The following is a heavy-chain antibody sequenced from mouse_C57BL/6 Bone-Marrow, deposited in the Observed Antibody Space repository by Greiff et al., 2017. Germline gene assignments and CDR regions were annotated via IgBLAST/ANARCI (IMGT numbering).Heavy chain of an antibody. CDR3: AREGHYYGSSYRDY. CDR1: GYTFTRYW. J-gene: IGHJ2*01. D-gene: IGHD1-1*01. V-gene: IGHV1-53*01. CDR2: INPSNGGT. Sequence: QVQLKQPGTELVKPGASVKLSCKASGYTFTRYWMHWVKQRPGQGLEWIGNINPSNGGTNYNEKFKSKATLTVDKSSSTAYMQLSSLTSEDSAVYYCAREGHYYGSSYRDYWGQGTTLTVSS.